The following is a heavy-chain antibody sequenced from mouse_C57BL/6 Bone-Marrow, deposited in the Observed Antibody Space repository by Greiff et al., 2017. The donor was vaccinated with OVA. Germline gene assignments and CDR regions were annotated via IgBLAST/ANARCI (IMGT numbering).Heavy chain of an antibody. CDR1: GYSITSGYY. Sequence: ESGPGLVKPSQSLSLTCSVTGYSITSGYYWNWIRQFPGNKLEWMGYISYDGSNNYNPSLKNRISIPRDTSKNQFFLKLNSVTTEDTATYYCARENQAWFAYWGQGTLVTVSA. V-gene: IGHV3-6*01. CDR3: ARENQAWFAY. CDR2: ISYDGSN. J-gene: IGHJ3*01.